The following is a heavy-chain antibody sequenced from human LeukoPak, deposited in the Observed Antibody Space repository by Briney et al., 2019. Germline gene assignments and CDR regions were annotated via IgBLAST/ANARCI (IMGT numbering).Heavy chain of an antibody. CDR3: AREGSSSSYSYYYMDV. D-gene: IGHD6-6*01. CDR1: GGTFSSYA. Sequence: SVKVSCKASGGTFSSYAISWVRQAPGQGLEWMGRIIPIFGTANYAQKFQGRVTITTDESTSTAYMELSSLRSEDTAVYYCAREGSSSSYSYYYMDVWGKGTTVTVSS. J-gene: IGHJ6*03. V-gene: IGHV1-69*05. CDR2: IIPIFGTA.